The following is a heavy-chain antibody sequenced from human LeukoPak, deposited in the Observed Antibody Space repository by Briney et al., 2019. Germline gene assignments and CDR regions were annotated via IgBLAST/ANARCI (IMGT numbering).Heavy chain of an antibody. CDR3: AKDIRWRIVVVVAASHYYYMDV. J-gene: IGHJ6*03. D-gene: IGHD2-15*01. Sequence: PGGSLRLSCAASGFTFDDYAMHWARQAPGKGLEWVSLISGDGGSTYYADSVKGRFTISRDNSKNSLYLQMNSLRTEDTALYYCAKDIRWRIVVVVAASHYYYMDVWGKETTVTVSS. CDR2: ISGDGGST. CDR1: GFTFDDYA. V-gene: IGHV3-43*02.